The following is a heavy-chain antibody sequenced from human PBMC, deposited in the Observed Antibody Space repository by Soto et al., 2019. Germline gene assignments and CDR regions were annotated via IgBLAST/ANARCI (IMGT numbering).Heavy chain of an antibody. Sequence: SETLSLTCTVSGGSISSYYWSWIRQPPGKGLEWIGYIYYSGSTNYNPSLKSRVTISVDTSKNQFSLKLSSVTAADTAVYYCASSRYGDYADYWGQGTLVTVSS. V-gene: IGHV4-59*01. D-gene: IGHD4-17*01. J-gene: IGHJ4*02. CDR1: GGSISSYY. CDR3: ASSRYGDYADY. CDR2: IYYSGST.